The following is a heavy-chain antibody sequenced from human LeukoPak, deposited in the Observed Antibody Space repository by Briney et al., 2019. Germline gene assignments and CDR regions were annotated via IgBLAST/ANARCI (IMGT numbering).Heavy chain of an antibody. CDR2: ISYDGSNK. CDR1: GFTFSSYA. D-gene: IGHD2-2*01. CDR3: ARDTRGGYCSSTSCYAGEGNYYYYGMDV. V-gene: IGHV3-30*04. J-gene: IGHJ6*02. Sequence: GGSLRLSCAASGFTFSSYAMHWVRQAPGKGLEWVAVISYDGSNKYYADSVKGRFTISRDNSKNTLYLQMNSLRAEDTAVYYCARDTRGGYCSSTSCYAGEGNYYYYGMDVWGQGTTVTVSS.